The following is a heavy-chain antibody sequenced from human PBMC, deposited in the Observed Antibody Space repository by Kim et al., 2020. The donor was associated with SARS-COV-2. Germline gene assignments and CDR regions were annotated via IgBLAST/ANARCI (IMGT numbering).Heavy chain of an antibody. CDR3: ARGGAWYYDSSGYYPLDY. J-gene: IGHJ4*02. V-gene: IGHV3-11*01. D-gene: IGHD3-22*01. Sequence: KGRFTISRDNAKNSLYLQMNSLRAEDTAVYYCARGGAWYYDSSGYYPLDYWGQGTLVTVSS.